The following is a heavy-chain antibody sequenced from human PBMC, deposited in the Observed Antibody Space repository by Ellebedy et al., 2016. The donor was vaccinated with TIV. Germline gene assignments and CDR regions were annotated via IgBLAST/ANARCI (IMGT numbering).Heavy chain of an antibody. CDR2: LRCSGGTT. V-gene: IGHV3-23*01. Sequence: GESLKISCVASGFPFSSYAMAWVRQAPGRGLEWVSGLRCSGGTTYYADSVKGRFTISRDNSKNTLYLQMNSLTVEDTAIYYCAGPGGMVSYDYWGQGTRVTVSS. J-gene: IGHJ4*02. CDR3: AGPGGMVSYDY. CDR1: GFPFSSYA. D-gene: IGHD3-16*01.